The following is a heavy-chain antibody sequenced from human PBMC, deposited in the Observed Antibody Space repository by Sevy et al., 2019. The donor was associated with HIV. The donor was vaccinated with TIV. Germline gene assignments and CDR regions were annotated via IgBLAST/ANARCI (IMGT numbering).Heavy chain of an antibody. CDR3: ARVVMSSSWPCFDY. J-gene: IGHJ4*02. CDR1: GYTFTTYA. V-gene: IGHV1-18*01. Sequence: ASVKVSCKASGYTFTTYAITWVRQAPGEGLEWRGWISVNNGNRNYAQKVQDRVTMTTDTSTNTAYMELRSLRSDDTAMYYCARVVMSSSWPCFDYWGQGTLVTVSS. CDR2: ISVNNGNR. D-gene: IGHD6-13*01.